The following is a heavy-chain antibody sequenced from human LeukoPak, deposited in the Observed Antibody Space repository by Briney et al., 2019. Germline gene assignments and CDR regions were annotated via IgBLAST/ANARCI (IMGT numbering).Heavy chain of an antibody. CDR1: GFTFSTKS. V-gene: IGHV3-48*04. J-gene: IGHJ6*02. D-gene: IGHD6-25*01. CDR3: AKDRSSGPHYYYGMDV. CDR2: ITADSGTT. Sequence: PGGSLRLSCAVSGFTFSTKSMNWVRQAPGKGLEWVSYITADSGTTYYADSVKGRFTISRDNSKKTVFLQMNSLRGEDTAVYYCAKDRSSGPHYYYGMDVWGRGTTVIVSS.